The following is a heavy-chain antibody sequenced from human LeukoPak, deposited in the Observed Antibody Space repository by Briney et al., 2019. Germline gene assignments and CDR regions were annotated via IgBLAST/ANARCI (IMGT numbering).Heavy chain of an antibody. V-gene: IGHV4-59*01. CDR3: ACLTTADAFDI. Sequence: SETLSLTCTVSGGSISSYYWSWIRQPPGKGLEWIGYIYYSGSTSYNPSLKSRVTISADTSKKQFSLKLSSVTAADTAVYYCACLTTADAFDIWGQGTMVTVSS. J-gene: IGHJ3*02. CDR2: IYYSGST. D-gene: IGHD3-22*01. CDR1: GGSISSYY.